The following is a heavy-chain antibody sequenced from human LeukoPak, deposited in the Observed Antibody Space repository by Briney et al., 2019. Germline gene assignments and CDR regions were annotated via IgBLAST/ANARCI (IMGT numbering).Heavy chain of an antibody. Sequence: ASVKVSCKASGYTFTSYVISWVRQAPGQGLEWMGWISAYNGNTNYAQKLQGRVTMTTDTSTSTAYMELRSLRSDDTAVYYCARVGCSSTSCYFDYWGQGTLVTVSS. J-gene: IGHJ4*02. CDR1: GYTFTSYV. D-gene: IGHD2-2*01. V-gene: IGHV1-18*01. CDR2: ISAYNGNT. CDR3: ARVGCSSTSCYFDY.